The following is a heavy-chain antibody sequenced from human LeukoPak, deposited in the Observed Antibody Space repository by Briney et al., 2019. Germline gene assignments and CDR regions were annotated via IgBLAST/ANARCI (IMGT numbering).Heavy chain of an antibody. CDR3: ARGFRSLPLDY. CDR2: IIPIFGTA. J-gene: IGHJ4*02. Sequence: ASVKVSCKASGGTFSSYAISWVRQAPGQGLEWMGGIIPIFGTANYAQKFQGRVTITADKSTSTAYMELSSLRSEDTAVYYCARGFRSLPLDYWGQGTLVTVSS. CDR1: GGTFSSYA. V-gene: IGHV1-69*06.